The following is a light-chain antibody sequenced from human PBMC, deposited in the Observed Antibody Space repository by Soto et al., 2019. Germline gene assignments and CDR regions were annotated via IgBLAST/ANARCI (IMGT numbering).Light chain of an antibody. CDR1: QTINNW. V-gene: IGKV1-5*01. CDR2: HAS. Sequence: DIQMTQSPSTLSASIGDRVTITCRASQTINNWLAWYQQKPGKAPNLLIYHASNLKTGVPSRFSGSAFWTDFTLTISCLQPDDFASYYSQHYHFYPWTFGQETKVEIK. CDR3: QHYHFYPWT. J-gene: IGKJ1*01.